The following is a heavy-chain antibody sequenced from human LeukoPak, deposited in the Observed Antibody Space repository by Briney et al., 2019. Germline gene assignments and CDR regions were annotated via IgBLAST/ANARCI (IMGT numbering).Heavy chain of an antibody. D-gene: IGHD3-10*01. CDR3: AKGPVRGVKSSGLDY. CDR1: GFTSSSYG. CDR2: VWYDGRNK. Sequence: GGSLRLSCAVSGFTSSSYGTTGVGHGRAKGLGWVAFVWYDGRNKNGAAYVKRRFTIPINNSENTLYHQMNRLRADDTAVYYSAKGPVRGVKSSGLDYWGQGTLVTVSS. V-gene: IGHV3-30*02. J-gene: IGHJ4*02.